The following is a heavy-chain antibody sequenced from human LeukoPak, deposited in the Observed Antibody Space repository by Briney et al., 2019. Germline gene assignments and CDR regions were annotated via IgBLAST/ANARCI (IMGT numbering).Heavy chain of an antibody. CDR3: ARDRRMVRGAYFDY. D-gene: IGHD3-10*01. Sequence: GGSLRLSCAASGFTFSSYWMSWVRQAPGKGLEWVANIKQDGSEKYYVDSVKGRFTISRDNAKNSLYLQMNSLRAEDTAVYYCARDRRMVRGAYFDYWGQGTLVTVSS. CDR1: GFTFSSYW. V-gene: IGHV3-7*01. CDR2: IKQDGSEK. J-gene: IGHJ4*02.